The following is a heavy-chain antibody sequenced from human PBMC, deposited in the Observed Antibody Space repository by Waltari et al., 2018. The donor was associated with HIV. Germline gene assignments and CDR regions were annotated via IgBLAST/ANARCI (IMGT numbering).Heavy chain of an antibody. CDR2: IKKKSEDETR. CDR3: TTVSSGWYGGWFDS. CDR1: GFTFSNTW. J-gene: IGHJ5*01. Sequence: VHLVESGGDLVKPGGSLRLSCETSGFTFSNTWMSWVRPAPGKGLEWVGRIKKKSEDETRDYAAPVRGRFTISRDDRQNTVYLEMNRLKTEDTGLYYCTTVSSGWYGGWFDSWGQETLVIVSS. D-gene: IGHD6-19*01. V-gene: IGHV3-15*01.